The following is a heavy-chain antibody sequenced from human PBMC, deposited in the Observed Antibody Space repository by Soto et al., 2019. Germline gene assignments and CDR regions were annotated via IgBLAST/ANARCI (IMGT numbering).Heavy chain of an antibody. Sequence: ASVKVSCKASGYTFTSYGISWVRQAPGQGLEWMGWISAYNGNTNYAQKLQGRVTMTTDTSTSTAYMELRSLRSDDTAVYYCAGSKLGYCSSTSCYGFDHWGQGTLVTVSS. D-gene: IGHD2-2*01. CDR2: ISAYNGNT. J-gene: IGHJ4*02. V-gene: IGHV1-18*01. CDR1: GYTFTSYG. CDR3: AGSKLGYCSSTSCYGFDH.